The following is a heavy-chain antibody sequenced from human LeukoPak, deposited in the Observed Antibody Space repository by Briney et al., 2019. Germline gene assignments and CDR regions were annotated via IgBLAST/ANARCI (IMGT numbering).Heavy chain of an antibody. D-gene: IGHD3-22*01. CDR1: GLTVSSNY. V-gene: IGHV3-66*01. CDR3: ARTDYYESSGYGAAFDI. CDR2: IYSGGST. J-gene: IGHJ3*02. Sequence: PGGSLRLSCAASGLTVSSNYMSWVRQAPGKGLECVSVIYSGGSTYYADSVTGRFTISRDKSKNTLYLQMNSLRAEDTAVYYCARTDYYESSGYGAAFDIWGQGTMVTVSS.